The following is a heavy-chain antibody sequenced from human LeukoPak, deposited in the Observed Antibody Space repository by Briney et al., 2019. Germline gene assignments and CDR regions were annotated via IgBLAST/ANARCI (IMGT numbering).Heavy chain of an antibody. CDR2: IKPDGNEK. J-gene: IGHJ3*02. V-gene: IGHV3-7*01. CDR3: ARDANRVGATGASDI. Sequence: GGSLRLSCAASRFTFSNYWMSWVRQAPGKGMGWVANIKPDGNEKNYVDSVRGRFTISRDNAKNSLYLQMDSLRAEDTAVYYCARDANRVGATGASDIWGQGTMVTVSS. CDR1: RFTFSNYW. D-gene: IGHD1-26*01.